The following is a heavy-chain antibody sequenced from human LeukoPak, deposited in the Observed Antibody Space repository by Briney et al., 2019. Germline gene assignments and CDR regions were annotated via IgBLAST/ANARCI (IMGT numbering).Heavy chain of an antibody. Sequence: ASVKVSCKASGYTFTSYYMHWVRQAPGQGLEWMGIINPSGGSTSYAQKFQGRVTMTRDTSTSTVYMELRSLRSDDTAVYYCARDNGSGSYFRPSPNGFDPWGQGTLVTVSS. J-gene: IGHJ5*02. D-gene: IGHD3-10*01. CDR1: GYTFTSYY. V-gene: IGHV1-46*01. CDR3: ARDNGSGSYFRPSPNGFDP. CDR2: INPSGGST.